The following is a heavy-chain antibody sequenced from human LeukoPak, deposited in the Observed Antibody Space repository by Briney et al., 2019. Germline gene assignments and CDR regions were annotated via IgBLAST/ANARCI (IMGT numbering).Heavy chain of an antibody. J-gene: IGHJ5*02. Sequence: GGSLRLSCAASGFTFSSYSMNWVRQAPGKGLEWVSSISSSSSSYIYYADSVKGRFTISRDNAKNSLYLQMNSLRAEDTAVYYCARDLISGGVVVPAAMWLFDPWGQGTLVTVSS. CDR2: ISSSSSSYI. CDR1: GFTFSSYS. V-gene: IGHV3-21*01. D-gene: IGHD2-2*01. CDR3: ARDLISGGVVVPAAMWLFDP.